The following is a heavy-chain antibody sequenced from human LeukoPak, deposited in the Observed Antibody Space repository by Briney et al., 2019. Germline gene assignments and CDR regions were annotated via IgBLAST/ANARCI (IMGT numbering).Heavy chain of an antibody. D-gene: IGHD6-13*01. Sequence: GASVKVSCKASGYTFTSYGISWVRQAPGQGLEWMGWTSAYNGNTNYAQKLQGRVTMTTDTSTSTAYMELRSLRSDDTAVYYCARVQGANIAAAVKGFSAYYYMDVWGKGTTVTVSS. V-gene: IGHV1-18*01. CDR2: TSAYNGNT. CDR1: GYTFTSYG. J-gene: IGHJ6*03. CDR3: ARVQGANIAAAVKGFSAYYYMDV.